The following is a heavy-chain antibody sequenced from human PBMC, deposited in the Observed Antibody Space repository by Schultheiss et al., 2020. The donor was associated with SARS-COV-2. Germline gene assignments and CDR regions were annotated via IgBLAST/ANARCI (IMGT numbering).Heavy chain of an antibody. CDR3: ARVPPGTIFGVVPYFDY. D-gene: IGHD3-3*01. CDR1: GCSISSGGYS. Sequence: SETLSLTCAVSGCSISSGGYSWSWIRQPPGKGLEWIGYIYHSGSTYYNPSLKSRVTISVDRSKNQFSLKLSSVTAADTAVYYCARVPPGTIFGVVPYFDYWGQGTLVTVSS. J-gene: IGHJ4*02. CDR2: IYHSGST. V-gene: IGHV4-30-2*01.